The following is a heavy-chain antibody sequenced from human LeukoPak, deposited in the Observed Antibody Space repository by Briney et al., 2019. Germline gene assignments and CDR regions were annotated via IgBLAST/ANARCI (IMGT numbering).Heavy chain of an antibody. Sequence: PGTSLRLSCAPCGFTLSIYGMHWVRQAPGKGLDWVASIWEDGTNINYADSVMGRFTISRDNSKDTLYIQMHSLRADDTAVYYCARVGYTSGWYEYWGQGTSVTVSS. CDR2: IWEDGTNI. D-gene: IGHD6-19*01. V-gene: IGHV3-33*01. CDR3: ARVGYTSGWYEY. J-gene: IGHJ4*02. CDR1: GFTLSIYG.